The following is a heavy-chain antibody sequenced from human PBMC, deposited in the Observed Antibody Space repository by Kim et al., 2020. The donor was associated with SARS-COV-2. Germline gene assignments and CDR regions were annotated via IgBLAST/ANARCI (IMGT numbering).Heavy chain of an antibody. Sequence: SVKVSCKASGGTFSSYAISWVRQAPGQGLEWMGGIIPIFGTANYAQKFQGRVTITADESTSTAYMELSSLRSEDTAVYYCARGDHYYDSSGPRPGDYWGQGTLVTVSS. CDR2: IIPIFGTA. V-gene: IGHV1-69*13. CDR3: ARGDHYYDSSGPRPGDY. CDR1: GGTFSSYA. J-gene: IGHJ4*02. D-gene: IGHD3-22*01.